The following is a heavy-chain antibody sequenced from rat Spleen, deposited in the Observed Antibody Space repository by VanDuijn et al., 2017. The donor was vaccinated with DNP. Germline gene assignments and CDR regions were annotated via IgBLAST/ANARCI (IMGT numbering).Heavy chain of an antibody. V-gene: IGHV3-3*01. Sequence: EVQLQESGPGLVKPSQSLSLTCSVTGYSITSTYRWNWIRKFPGNKLEWMGYINNAGTTYYNPSLKSRISITRDTSKNQFFLQVNSVITEDTATYYCARWTRYFDYWGQGIMVTVSS. D-gene: IGHD1-7*01. CDR1: GYSITSTYR. J-gene: IGHJ2*01. CDR3: ARWTRYFDY. CDR2: INNAGTT.